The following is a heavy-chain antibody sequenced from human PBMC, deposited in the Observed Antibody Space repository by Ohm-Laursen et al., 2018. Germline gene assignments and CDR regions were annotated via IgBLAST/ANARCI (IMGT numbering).Heavy chain of an antibody. CDR3: AKDLERSSTSLYYYHGMDV. D-gene: IGHD2-2*01. CDR2: ISSSGSTI. Sequence: SLRLSCTASGFTFNDYYMSWIRQAPGKGLEWVSYISSSGSTIYYADSVKGRFTISRDNAKNSLYLQMNRLRAEDTAVYYCAKDLERSSTSLYYYHGMDVWGQGTTVTLSS. V-gene: IGHV3-11*01. CDR1: GFTFNDYY. J-gene: IGHJ6*02.